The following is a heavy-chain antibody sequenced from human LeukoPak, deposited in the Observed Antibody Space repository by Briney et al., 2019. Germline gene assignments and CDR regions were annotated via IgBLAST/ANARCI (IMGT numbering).Heavy chain of an antibody. CDR1: GYTFTSYA. V-gene: IGHV1-3*01. D-gene: IGHD3-22*01. Sequence: GASVKVSCKASGYTFTSYAMHWMRQAPGQRLEWMGWINAGNGNTKYSQKFQGRVTITRDTSASTAYMELSSLRSEDTAVYYCARDSSGYYYSFGYWGQGTLVTGSS. J-gene: IGHJ4*02. CDR2: INAGNGNT. CDR3: ARDSSGYYYSFGY.